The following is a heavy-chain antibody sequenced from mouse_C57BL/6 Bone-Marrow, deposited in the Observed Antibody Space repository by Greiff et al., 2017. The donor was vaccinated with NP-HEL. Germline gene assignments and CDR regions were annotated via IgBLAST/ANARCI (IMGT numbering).Heavy chain of an antibody. D-gene: IGHD1-1*01. CDR1: GFTFSSYA. CDR2: ISDGGSYT. J-gene: IGHJ4*01. Sequence: DVKLVESGGGLVKPGGSLKLSCAASGFTFSSYAMSWVRQTPEKRLEWVATISDGGSYTYYPDNVKGRFTISRDNAKNNLYLQMSHLKSEDTAMYYCARAEVVANYAMDYWGQGTSVTVSS. V-gene: IGHV5-4*03. CDR3: ARAEVVANYAMDY.